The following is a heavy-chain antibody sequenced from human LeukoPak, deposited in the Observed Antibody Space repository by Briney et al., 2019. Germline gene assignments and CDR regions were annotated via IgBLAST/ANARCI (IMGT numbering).Heavy chain of an antibody. Sequence: SETLSLTCTDSSGSLSSYYWSWIRQPPGKGLEWIGYIYYSGSTNYNPSLKSRVTISLDTSKTQFSLKLSSVTAADTAVYYCASSRYDLLGYCSSTSCHNYFDYWGQGTLVTVSS. CDR2: IYYSGST. D-gene: IGHD2-2*02. J-gene: IGHJ4*02. CDR1: SGSLSSYY. CDR3: ASSRYDLLGYCSSTSCHNYFDY. V-gene: IGHV4-59*08.